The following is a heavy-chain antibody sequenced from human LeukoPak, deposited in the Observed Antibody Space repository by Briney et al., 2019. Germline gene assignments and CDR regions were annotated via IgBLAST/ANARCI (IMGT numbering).Heavy chain of an antibody. J-gene: IGHJ4*02. CDR3: ASTNCSSTSCFDY. CDR1: GFTFSSYA. CDR2: ISGSGGST. V-gene: IGHV3-23*01. Sequence: GGSLRLSCAASGFTFSSYAMSWVRQAPGKGLEWVSAISGSGGSTYYADSVKGRFTISRDNSKNTLYLQMNSLRAEDTAVYYWASTNCSSTSCFDYWGQGTLVTVSS. D-gene: IGHD2-2*01.